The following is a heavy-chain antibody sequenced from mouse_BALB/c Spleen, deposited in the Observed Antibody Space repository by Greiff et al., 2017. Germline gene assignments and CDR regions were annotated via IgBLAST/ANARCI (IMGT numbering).Heavy chain of an antibody. J-gene: IGHJ1*01. D-gene: IGHD1-1*01. CDR1: GYTFTSYY. V-gene: IGHV1S81*02. CDR2: INPSNGGT. CDR3: TRDTTVVATYWYFDV. Sequence: QVQLQQPGAELVKPGASVKLSCKASGYTFTSYYMYWVKQRPGQGLEWIGGINPSNGGTNFNEKFKSKATLTVDKSSSTAYMQLSSLTSEDSAVYYCTRDTTVVATYWYFDVWGAGTTVTVAS.